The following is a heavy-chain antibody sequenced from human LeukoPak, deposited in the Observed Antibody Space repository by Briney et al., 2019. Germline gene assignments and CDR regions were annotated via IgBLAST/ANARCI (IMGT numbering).Heavy chain of an antibody. CDR1: GYTFTGYY. D-gene: IGHD3-3*01. CDR3: ARERTYYDFWSGSPGYMDV. V-gene: IGHV1-2*02. J-gene: IGHJ6*03. CDR2: INPNSGGT. Sequence: GASVKVSCKASGYTFTGYYMHWVRRAPGQGLEWMGWINPNSGGTNYAQKFQGRVTMTRDTSISTAYMELSRLRSDDTAVYYCARERTYYDFWSGSPGYMDVWGKGTTVTVSS.